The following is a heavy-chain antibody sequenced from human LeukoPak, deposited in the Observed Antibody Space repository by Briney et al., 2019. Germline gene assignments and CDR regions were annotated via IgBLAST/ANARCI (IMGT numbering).Heavy chain of an antibody. Sequence: SQTLSLTCTVSGGSISSGGYYWSWIRQPPGKGLEWIGYIYHSGSTYYNPSLKSRVTISVDRSKNQFSLKLSSVTAADTAVYYCAGHEGGYYYGSGSYTDYWGQGTLVTVSS. CDR3: AGHEGGYYYGSGSYTDY. CDR1: GGSISSGGYY. V-gene: IGHV4-30-2*01. D-gene: IGHD3-10*01. J-gene: IGHJ4*02. CDR2: IYHSGST.